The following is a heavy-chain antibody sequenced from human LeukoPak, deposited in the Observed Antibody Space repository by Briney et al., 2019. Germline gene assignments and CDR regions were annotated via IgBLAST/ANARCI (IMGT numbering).Heavy chain of an antibody. D-gene: IGHD1-1*01. V-gene: IGHV1-46*02. J-gene: IGHJ5*02. Sequence: ASVKVSCKASPYTFNKYYIHWVRQAPEQGPEWMGVINPSGRSTSYAQQFRGRVTMTRDTSTSTVYMDLSGLRSEDTAVYYCARDSVELERRNWFDPWGQGTLVTVSS. CDR1: PYTFNKYY. CDR3: ARDSVELERRNWFDP. CDR2: INPSGRST.